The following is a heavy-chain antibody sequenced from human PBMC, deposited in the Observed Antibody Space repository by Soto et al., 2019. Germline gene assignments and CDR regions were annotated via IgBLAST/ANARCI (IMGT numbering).Heavy chain of an antibody. CDR2: FDPEDGET. Sequence: QVQLVQSGAEVKKPGASVKVSCKVSGYTLTDLSMHWVRQAPGKGLEWMGNFDPEDGETVYAQKFQGRVTMTEDTSTDTAFMELSSLRPDDTAVYYCATPSGYTFDPYGMDVWGQGTTVTVSS. V-gene: IGHV1-24*01. D-gene: IGHD5-18*01. CDR3: ATPSGYTFDPYGMDV. CDR1: GYTLTDLS. J-gene: IGHJ6*02.